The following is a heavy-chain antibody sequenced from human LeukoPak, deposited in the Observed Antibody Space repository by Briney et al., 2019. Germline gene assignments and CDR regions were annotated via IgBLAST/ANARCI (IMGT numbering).Heavy chain of an antibody. D-gene: IGHD2-15*01. V-gene: IGHV1-8*03. CDR2: INPNSGNT. Sequence: GASVKVSCKASGYTFTGYYMHWVRQAPGQGLEWMGWINPNSGNTGYAQKFQGRVTITRNTSISTAYMELSSLRSEDTAVYYCARGRRCSGGSCRAYYYYYMDVWGKGTTVTVSS. J-gene: IGHJ6*03. CDR1: GYTFTGYY. CDR3: ARGRRCSGGSCRAYYYYYMDV.